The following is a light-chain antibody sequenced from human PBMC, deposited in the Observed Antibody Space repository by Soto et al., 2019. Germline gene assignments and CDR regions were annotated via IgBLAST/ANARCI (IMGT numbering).Light chain of an antibody. CDR2: EVT. CDR1: SNDVGSSNL. J-gene: IGLJ2*01. V-gene: IGLV2-23*02. CDR3: CLYSGGITSVL. Sequence: QSALTQPASVSGSPGQSIVISCTGTSNDVGSSNLVSWYRQHPGKVPKLLIYEVTQRPSGVASRFSGSKSGNTASLTISGLQADDEAEYFCCLYSGGITSVLFGGGTKLTVL.